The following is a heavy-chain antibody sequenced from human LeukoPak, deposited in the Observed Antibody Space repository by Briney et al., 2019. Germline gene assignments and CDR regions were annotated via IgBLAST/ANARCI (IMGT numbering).Heavy chain of an antibody. CDR2: IYYSGST. Sequence: SETLSLTCTVSGGSISSSSYYWGWIRQPPGKGLEWIGSIYYSGSTYYNPSLKSRVTLSVDTSKNQFSLKLSSVTAADTAVYYCARGAGAIFGFAFDIWGQGTMVTVSS. CDR3: ARGAGAIFGFAFDI. V-gene: IGHV4-39*07. D-gene: IGHD3-3*01. J-gene: IGHJ3*02. CDR1: GGSISSSSYY.